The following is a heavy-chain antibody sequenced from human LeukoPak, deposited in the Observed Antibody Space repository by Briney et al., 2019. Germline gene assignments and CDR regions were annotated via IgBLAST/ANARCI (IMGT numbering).Heavy chain of an antibody. CDR1: GYTFTGYY. CDR2: INPNSGGT. J-gene: IGHJ4*02. Sequence: VASVKVSCKASGYTFTGYYMHWVRQAPGQGLEGMGWINPNSGGTNYAQKFQGRVTMTRDTSISTAYMELSRLRSDDTAVYYCARDVGSSGWYLYWGQGTLVTVSS. CDR3: ARDVGSSGWYLY. D-gene: IGHD6-19*01. V-gene: IGHV1-2*02.